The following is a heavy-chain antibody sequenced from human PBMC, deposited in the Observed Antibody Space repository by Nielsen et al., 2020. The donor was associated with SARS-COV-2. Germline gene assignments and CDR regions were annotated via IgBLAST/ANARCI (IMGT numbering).Heavy chain of an antibody. J-gene: IGHJ4*02. D-gene: IGHD5-18*01. CDR2: IYPSDSDT. Sequence: KVSCKASGYSFSTYWIGWVRQRPGKGLEWMGIIYPSDSDTRYSPSLQGQVTISADKSISTAYLQWSSLKASDTAMYYCARHEDEDSYGLLDYWGQGTLVTVSS. CDR1: GYSFSTYW. V-gene: IGHV5-51*01. CDR3: ARHEDEDSYGLLDY.